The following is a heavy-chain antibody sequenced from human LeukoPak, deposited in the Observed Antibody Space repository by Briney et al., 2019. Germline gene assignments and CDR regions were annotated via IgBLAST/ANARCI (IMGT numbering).Heavy chain of an antibody. Sequence: GGSLRLSCAASGFTFSSYAMSWVRQAPGKGLEWVSAISGSGGSTYYADSVKGRLTISRDNSKNTLYLQMNSLRAEDTAVYYCAKDGGRRNYDFWSGYYSDFGYYGMDVWGQGTTVTVSS. D-gene: IGHD3-3*01. V-gene: IGHV3-23*01. J-gene: IGHJ6*02. CDR2: ISGSGGST. CDR1: GFTFSSYA. CDR3: AKDGGRRNYDFWSGYYSDFGYYGMDV.